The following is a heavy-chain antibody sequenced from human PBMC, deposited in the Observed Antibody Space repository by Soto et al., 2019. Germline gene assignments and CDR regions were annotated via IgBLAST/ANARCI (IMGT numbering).Heavy chain of an antibody. D-gene: IGHD3-22*01. V-gene: IGHV3-23*01. J-gene: IGHJ4*02. CDR1: GFTFSSYA. CDR2: ISGSGGST. Sequence: EVQLLESGGGLVQPGGSLRLSCAASGFTFSSYAMSWVRQAPGKGLEWVSAISGSGGSTYYADSVKGRFTISRDNSKNTLYLQMNTLRTEDTAVYYCAIQSSGFSSDYWGQGTLVTVSS. CDR3: AIQSSGFSSDY.